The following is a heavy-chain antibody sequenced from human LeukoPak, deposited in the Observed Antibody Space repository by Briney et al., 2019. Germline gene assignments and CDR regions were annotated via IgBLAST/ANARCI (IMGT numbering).Heavy chain of an antibody. CDR2: IYSGGDT. J-gene: IGHJ3*01. D-gene: IGHD3-22*01. V-gene: IGHV3-66*02. CDR3: ARLDDSNSRRPENDASDV. CDR1: GSTVKRNY. Sequence: GGSLRLSCAVSGSTVKRNYMSWARQAPGKGLEWVSVIYSGGDTYYADSVKGRFTISRDNSKNTVYLQMNHLRPEDTAVYYCARLDDSNSRRPENDASDVWGQGTTVTVSS.